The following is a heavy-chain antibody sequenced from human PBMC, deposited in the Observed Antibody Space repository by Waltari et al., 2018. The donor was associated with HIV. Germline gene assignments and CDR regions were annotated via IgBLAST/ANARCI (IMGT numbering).Heavy chain of an antibody. CDR1: GLTFSGYS. CDR3: APDIVATIFDY. CDR2: ISSSSTI. Sequence: EVQLVESGGGLVQHGGSLRLSCAASGLTFSGYSRNWVRQAPGKGLECVSYISSSSTIYYADSVKGRFTISRDNAKNSLYLQMNSLRAEDTAVYYCAPDIVATIFDYWGQGTLVTVSS. D-gene: IGHD5-12*01. J-gene: IGHJ4*02. V-gene: IGHV3-48*04.